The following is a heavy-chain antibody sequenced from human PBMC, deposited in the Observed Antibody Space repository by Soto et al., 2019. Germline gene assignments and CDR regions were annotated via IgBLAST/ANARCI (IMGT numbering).Heavy chain of an antibody. CDR2: INHSGST. D-gene: IGHD2-2*01. CDR3: ARGPRYCSSTSCQAGLDP. CDR1: GGSFSGYY. V-gene: IGHV4-34*01. Sequence: PSETLSLTCAVYGGSFSGYYWSWIRQPPGKGLEWIGEINHSGSTNYNPSLKSRVTISVDTSKNQFSLKLSSVTAADTAVYYCARGPRYCSSTSCQAGLDPWGQGTLVTVSS. J-gene: IGHJ5*02.